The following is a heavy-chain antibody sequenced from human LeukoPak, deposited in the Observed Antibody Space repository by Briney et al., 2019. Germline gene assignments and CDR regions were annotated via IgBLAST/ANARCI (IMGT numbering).Heavy chain of an antibody. Sequence: PSQTLSLTCTVSGGSISSGDYYWSWIRQPPGKGLEWIAYMYYSGSTYYNPSLKSRVTMSADTSKNQLSLKLSSVTAADTAVFYCARPYYYDSRIDPWGQGILVTVSS. D-gene: IGHD3-22*01. CDR1: GGSISSGDYY. CDR3: ARPYYYDSRIDP. J-gene: IGHJ5*02. V-gene: IGHV4-30-4*01. CDR2: MYYSGST.